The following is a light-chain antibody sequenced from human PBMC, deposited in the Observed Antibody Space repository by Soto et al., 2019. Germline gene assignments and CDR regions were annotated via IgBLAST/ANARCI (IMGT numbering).Light chain of an antibody. CDR2: GVS. CDR1: SSDVGGYNS. J-gene: IGLJ2*01. CDR3: SSHSGRKSRVV. Sequence: QSALTQPPSASGSPGQSVTISCTGTSSDVGGYNSVSWYQQHPGKAPKVMIYGVSTRPSGVPDRFSGSKSGNTASLTVSGLQAENEVVYYCSSHSGRKSRVVFGGGTKLTVL. V-gene: IGLV2-8*01.